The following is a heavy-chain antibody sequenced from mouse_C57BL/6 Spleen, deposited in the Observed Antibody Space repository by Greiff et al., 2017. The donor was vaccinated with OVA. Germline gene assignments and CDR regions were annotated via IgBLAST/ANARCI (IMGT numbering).Heavy chain of an antibody. CDR1: GYTFTDYN. CDR2: INPNNGGT. CDR3: ARSDGSSYKWYFDV. Sequence: VQLQQSGPELVKPGASVKMSCKASGYTFTDYNMHWVKQSHGKSLEWIGYINPNNGGTSYNQKFKGKATLTVNKSSSTAYMELRSLTSEDSAVYDCARSDGSSYKWYFDVWGTGTTVTVSS. V-gene: IGHV1-22*01. D-gene: IGHD1-1*01. J-gene: IGHJ1*03.